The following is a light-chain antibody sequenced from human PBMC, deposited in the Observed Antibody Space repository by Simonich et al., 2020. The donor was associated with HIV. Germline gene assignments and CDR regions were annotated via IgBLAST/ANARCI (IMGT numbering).Light chain of an antibody. CDR2: DAS. CDR3: QQYNKWPT. V-gene: IGKV3-15*01. Sequence: EIVLTQSPATLSLSPGERGTLSCRASQSVSSYLAWYQQKPGQAPRLLIYDASTRATGIPGRFSGSGSGTEFTLTISSMQSEDFAVYYCQQYNKWPTFGGGTKVEIK. CDR1: QSVSSY. J-gene: IGKJ4*01.